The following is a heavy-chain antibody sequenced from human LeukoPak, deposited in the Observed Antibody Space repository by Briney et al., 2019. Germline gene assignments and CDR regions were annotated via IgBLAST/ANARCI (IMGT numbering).Heavy chain of an antibody. CDR2: IWFDGSYK. Sequence: GGSLRLSCAASGFTFSGYSMNWVRQAPGKGLEWVAVIWFDGSYKYYADSVKGRFTISRDNSKNTLYLQMNSLSAEDTAVYYCARPRGAAAGTFGFDPWGQGTLVTVSS. D-gene: IGHD6-13*01. CDR3: ARPRGAAAGTFGFDP. CDR1: GFTFSGYS. J-gene: IGHJ5*02. V-gene: IGHV3-33*08.